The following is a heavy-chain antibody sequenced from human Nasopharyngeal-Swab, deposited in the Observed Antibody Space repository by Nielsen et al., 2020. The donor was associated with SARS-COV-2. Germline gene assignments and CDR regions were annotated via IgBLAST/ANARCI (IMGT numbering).Heavy chain of an antibody. Sequence: GGYLRLSCAASGFTFSSYRMNWVRQAPGKGLEWVSSISSSSSYIYYADSVKGRFTISRDNAKNSLYLQMNSLRAEDTAVYYCARDLSYYYDSSGYYYVFDYWGQGTLVTVSS. V-gene: IGHV3-21*01. CDR2: ISSSSSYI. J-gene: IGHJ4*02. CDR1: GFTFSSYR. CDR3: ARDLSYYYDSSGYYYVFDY. D-gene: IGHD3-22*01.